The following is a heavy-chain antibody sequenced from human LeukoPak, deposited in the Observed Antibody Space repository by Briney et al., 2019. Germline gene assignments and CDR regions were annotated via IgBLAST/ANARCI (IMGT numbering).Heavy chain of an antibody. V-gene: IGHV3-74*01. Sequence: GGSLRLSCAASGFTFSSYWMSWVRQAPGKGLVWVLRINGDGSSTTYADSVKGRFTISRDNAKNTLFLQMNSLRAEDTAVYYCARVQFSSTWFIDYWGQGALVTVSS. CDR1: GFTFSSYW. J-gene: IGHJ4*02. CDR3: ARVQFSSTWFIDY. D-gene: IGHD6-13*01. CDR2: INGDGSST.